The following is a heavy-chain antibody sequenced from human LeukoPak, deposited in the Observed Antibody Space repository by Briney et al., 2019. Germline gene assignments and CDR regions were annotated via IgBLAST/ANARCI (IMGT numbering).Heavy chain of an antibody. CDR3: ARHSYYYGSGSNYKGQIDY. CDR1: GGSFSGYY. V-gene: IGHV4-34*01. CDR2: INHSGST. D-gene: IGHD3-10*01. J-gene: IGHJ4*02. Sequence: SETLSLTCAVYGGSFSGYYWSWIRQPPGKGLEWIGEINHSGSTNYNPSLKSRVTISVDTSKNQFSLKLSSVTAADTAVYYCARHSYYYGSGSNYKGQIDYWGQGTLVTVSS.